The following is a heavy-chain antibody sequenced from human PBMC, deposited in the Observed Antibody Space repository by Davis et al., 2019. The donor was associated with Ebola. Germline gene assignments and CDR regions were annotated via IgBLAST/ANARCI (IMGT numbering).Heavy chain of an antibody. D-gene: IGHD7-27*01. CDR3: VRDRRALGAFDV. CDR2: INNDGSWT. CDR1: GFTFNNYW. Sequence: HTGGSLRLSCVASGFTFNNYWMHWVRQAPGKGPMWVSRINNDGSWTSYADSVKGRFTISRDNAKNSLYLQMNSLRDEDTAVYYCVRDRRALGAFDVWGQGTMVTVSS. J-gene: IGHJ3*01. V-gene: IGHV3-74*01.